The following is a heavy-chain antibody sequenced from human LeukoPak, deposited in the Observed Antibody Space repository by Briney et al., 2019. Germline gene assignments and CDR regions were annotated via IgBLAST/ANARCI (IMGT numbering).Heavy chain of an antibody. CDR2: INPSGGST. CDR1: GYTFTRYY. J-gene: IGHJ6*03. CDR3: ARDRGYSYAKKSSYYYYMDV. D-gene: IGHD5-18*01. V-gene: IGHV1-46*01. Sequence: GASVKVSCKASGYTFTRYYMHWVRQAPGQGLEWMGIINPSGGSTSYAQKFRGRVTINADEFTSTVYMELYGLTSEDTAVYYCARDRGYSYAKKSSYYYYMDVWGKGTTVTISS.